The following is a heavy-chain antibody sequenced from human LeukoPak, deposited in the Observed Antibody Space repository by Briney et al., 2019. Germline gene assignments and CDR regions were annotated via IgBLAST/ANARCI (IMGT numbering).Heavy chain of an antibody. CDR3: ARDVGGYSYSDGVDY. V-gene: IGHV3-21*01. Sequence: GGSLRLSCAASGFTFSSYGMNWVRQAPGKGLEWVSSISSSSSYIYYADSVKGRFTISRDNAKNSLYLQMNSLRAEDTAVYYCARDVGGYSYSDGVDYWGQGTLVTVSS. CDR2: ISSSSSYI. J-gene: IGHJ4*02. D-gene: IGHD5-18*01. CDR1: GFTFSSYG.